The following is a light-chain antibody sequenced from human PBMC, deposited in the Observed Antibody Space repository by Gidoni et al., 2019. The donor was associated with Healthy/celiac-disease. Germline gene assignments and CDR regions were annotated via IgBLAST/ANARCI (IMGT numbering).Light chain of an antibody. CDR2: DAS. CDR1: QSVSSY. Sequence: EIVLTQSPATLSLSPGDRATLSCRASQSVSSYLAWYQQKPGQAPRLLIYDASNRATGIPARFSGSGSGTDFTLTISSLEPEDFAVYYCQQRSNWPPRFGQGTRLEIK. CDR3: QQRSNWPPR. J-gene: IGKJ5*01. V-gene: IGKV3-11*01.